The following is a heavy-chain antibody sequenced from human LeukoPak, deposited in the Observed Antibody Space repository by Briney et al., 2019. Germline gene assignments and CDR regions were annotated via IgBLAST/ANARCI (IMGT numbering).Heavy chain of an antibody. CDR1: GGSISSYY. CDR2: IYYSGST. J-gene: IGHJ6*03. Sequence: PSETLSLTCTVSGGSISSYYWSWIRQPPGKGLEWIGCIYYSGSTNYNPSLKSRVTISVDTSKNQFSLKLSSVTAADTAVYYCARVGVTMDYYYYYMDVWGKGTTVTVSS. CDR3: ARVGVTMDYYYYYMDV. D-gene: IGHD3-10*01. V-gene: IGHV4-59*08.